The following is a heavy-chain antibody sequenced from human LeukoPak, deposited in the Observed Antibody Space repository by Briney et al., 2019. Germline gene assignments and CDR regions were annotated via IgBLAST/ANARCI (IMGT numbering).Heavy chain of an antibody. J-gene: IGHJ4*02. CDR3: ARGQGSSGPPGY. CDR2: INPNSGGT. V-gene: IGHV1-2*02. D-gene: IGHD3-22*01. CDR1: GYTFTGYY. Sequence: ASVKVSCKASGYTFTGYYIHWVRQAPGQGLEWMGWINPNSGGTNYAQKFQGRVTMTRDTSISTAYMELSRLRSDDTAVYFCARGQGSSGPPGYWGQATLVTVSS.